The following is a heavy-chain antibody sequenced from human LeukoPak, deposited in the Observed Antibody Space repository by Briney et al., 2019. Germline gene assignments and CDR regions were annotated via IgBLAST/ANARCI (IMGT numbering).Heavy chain of an antibody. CDR1: GGTFSSYA. CDR3: ARGEGSGWLYDAFDI. Sequence: ASVKVSCKASGGTFSSYAISWVRQAPGQGLEWMGGIIPIFGTANYAQKFQGRVTITADESTSTAYMELSSLRSEDTAVYYCARGEGSGWLYDAFDIWGQGTMVTVSS. V-gene: IGHV1-69*01. J-gene: IGHJ3*02. D-gene: IGHD6-19*01. CDR2: IIPIFGTA.